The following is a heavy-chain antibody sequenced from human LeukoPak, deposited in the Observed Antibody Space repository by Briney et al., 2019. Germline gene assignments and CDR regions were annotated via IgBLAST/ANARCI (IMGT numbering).Heavy chain of an antibody. CDR2: ISGSGGST. D-gene: IGHD6-13*01. CDR3: AKAVGAAAGFYYGMDV. J-gene: IGHJ6*02. Sequence: TGGSLRLSCAASGFTFSSYAMSWVRQAPGKGLEWVSTISGSGGSTYYADSVKGRFTISRDNSKNTLFLQMKSLRAEDTAVYYCAKAVGAAAGFYYGMDVWGQGTTVTVSS. CDR1: GFTFSSYA. V-gene: IGHV3-23*01.